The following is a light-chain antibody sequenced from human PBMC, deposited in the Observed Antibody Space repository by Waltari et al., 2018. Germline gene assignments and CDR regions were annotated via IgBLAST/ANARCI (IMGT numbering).Light chain of an antibody. CDR1: SSDVGGSTY. Sequence: QSALTQPASVSGSPGQSITISCTGTSSDVGGSTYVSWYQQHPGKAPKLMIYDVSNRPSGVSKRFAGSKSGNTASLTISGLQAEHEADDYCSAYTSSSCLVCGRVPKLTVL. J-gene: IGLJ2*01. V-gene: IGLV2-14*01. CDR3: SAYTSSSCLV. CDR2: DVS.